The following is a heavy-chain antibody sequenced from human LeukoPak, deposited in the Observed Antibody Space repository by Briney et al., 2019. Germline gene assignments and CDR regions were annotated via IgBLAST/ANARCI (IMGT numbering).Heavy chain of an antibody. Sequence: GASVKVSCKASGGTFSSYGVSWVRQAPGQGLEWMGRIIPIVGTTNYAQKFQGRVTITTDESQRTVYMELRSMRSEDTAVYYCAKDSDGIGAIKKWCFDLWGRGTLVTVSS. CDR2: IIPIVGTT. D-gene: IGHD3-3*01. V-gene: IGHV1-69*05. J-gene: IGHJ2*01. CDR1: GGTFSSYG. CDR3: AKDSDGIGAIKKWCFDL.